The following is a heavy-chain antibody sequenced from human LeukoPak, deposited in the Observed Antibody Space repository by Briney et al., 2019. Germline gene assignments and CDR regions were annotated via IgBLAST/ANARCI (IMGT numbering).Heavy chain of an antibody. D-gene: IGHD3-10*01. Sequence: GGTLRLSCAASGFTFSGYGMSWVRQAPGKGLKWVSAISGSGGSTYYADSVKGRITISRDNSKNTLYLQMNSLRAEDTAVYYCAKGDFYGSGRSYYYYMDVWGKGTTVTISS. CDR3: AKGDFYGSGRSYYYYMDV. V-gene: IGHV3-23*01. J-gene: IGHJ6*03. CDR1: GFTFSGYG. CDR2: ISGSGGST.